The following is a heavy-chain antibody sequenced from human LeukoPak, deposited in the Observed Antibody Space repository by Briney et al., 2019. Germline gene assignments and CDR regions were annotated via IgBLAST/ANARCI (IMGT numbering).Heavy chain of an antibody. CDR3: ARVGPAAGNVWFDP. V-gene: IGHV1-3*01. Sequence: ASVKVSCKASGYTLTDHDVHWVRQTPGQRLECMGWISAGNGNTKYSQKFQGRVIITRDTSASTAYMELSSLRSEDTAVYYCARVGPAAGNVWFDPWGQGTLVTVSS. CDR1: GYTLTDHD. CDR2: ISAGNGNT. D-gene: IGHD6-13*01. J-gene: IGHJ5*02.